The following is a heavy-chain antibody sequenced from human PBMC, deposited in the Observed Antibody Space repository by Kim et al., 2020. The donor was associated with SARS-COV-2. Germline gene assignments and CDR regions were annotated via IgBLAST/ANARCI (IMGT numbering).Heavy chain of an antibody. D-gene: IGHD1-26*01. Sequence: SETLSLTCTVSGGSISSGGYYWSWIRQHPGKGLEWIGYIYYSGSTYYNPSLKSRVTISVDTSKNQFSLKLSSVTAADTAVYYCARDVGRDYYYGMDVWGQGTTVTVSS. CDR3: ARDVGRDYYYGMDV. J-gene: IGHJ6*02. V-gene: IGHV4-31*03. CDR1: GGSISSGGYY. CDR2: IYYSGST.